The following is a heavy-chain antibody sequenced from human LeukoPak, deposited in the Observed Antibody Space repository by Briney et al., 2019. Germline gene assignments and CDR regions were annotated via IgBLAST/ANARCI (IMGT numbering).Heavy chain of an antibody. V-gene: IGHV3-43D*04. CDR3: ATDNEY. CDR1: GFTFDEYA. D-gene: IGHD1-1*01. CDR2: ISWDGGST. J-gene: IGHJ4*02. Sequence: GGSLRLSRAASGFTFDEYAMHWVREAPGKGLEWVSLISWDGGSTYYADSVKGRFTISRDNSKNSLYLQMNSLRAEDPALYYCATDNEYWGQGTLVTVSS.